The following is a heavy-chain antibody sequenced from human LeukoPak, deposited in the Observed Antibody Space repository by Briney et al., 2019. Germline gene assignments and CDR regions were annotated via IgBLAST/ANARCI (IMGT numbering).Heavy chain of an antibody. J-gene: IGHJ4*02. CDR1: GDSVSSNSAA. CDR2: TYYRSKWYN. V-gene: IGHV6-1*01. CDR3: ARDGLPYYDILTGILSGGYFDY. D-gene: IGHD3-9*01. Sequence: SQTLSLTCAISGDSVSSNSAAWNWIRQSPSRGLEWLGRTYYRSKWYNDYAVSVKSRITINPDTSKNQFSLQLNSVTPEDTAVYYCARDGLPYYDILTGILSGGYFDYWGQGTLVTVSS.